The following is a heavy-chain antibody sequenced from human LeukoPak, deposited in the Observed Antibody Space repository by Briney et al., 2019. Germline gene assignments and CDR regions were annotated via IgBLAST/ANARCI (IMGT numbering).Heavy chain of an antibody. V-gene: IGHV4-34*01. Sequence: SETLSLTCAVYGGSFSGYYWSWIRQPPGKGLEWIGEINHSGSTNYNPSLKSRVTISVDTSKNQFSLKLSSVTAADTAVYYCARDRSFWYGSGRLSYFDYWGQGTLVTVSS. D-gene: IGHD3-10*01. CDR2: INHSGST. CDR3: ARDRSFWYGSGRLSYFDY. J-gene: IGHJ4*02. CDR1: GGSFSGYY.